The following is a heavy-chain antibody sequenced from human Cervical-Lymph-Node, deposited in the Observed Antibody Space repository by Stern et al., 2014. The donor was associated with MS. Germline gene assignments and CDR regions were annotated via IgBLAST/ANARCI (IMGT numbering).Heavy chain of an antibody. Sequence: VQLVESGAELIRPGESLKISCKGSGFKFSIYWIAWVRQMPGKGLEWMGVIYPGDSETRYRPSFQGQVTMSADKSSSPAYLQWSSLNASDTAMYFCARQTTAWASDVWGQGTLVTVSS. V-gene: IGHV5-51*01. CDR3: ARQTTAWASDV. D-gene: IGHD1-14*01. CDR2: IYPGDSET. CDR1: GFKFSIYW. J-gene: IGHJ4*02.